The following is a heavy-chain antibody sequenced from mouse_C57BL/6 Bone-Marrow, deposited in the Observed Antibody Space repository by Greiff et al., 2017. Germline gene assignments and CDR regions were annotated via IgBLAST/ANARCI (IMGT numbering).Heavy chain of an antibody. J-gene: IGHJ3*01. Sequence: QVQLQQPGAELVKPGASVKLSCKASGYTFTSYWMHWVKQRPGQGLEWIGMIHPNSGSTNYNEKFKSKATLTVDQSSSTAYMQLNSLPSGDSAVCYCASSSWWVAWFAYWGQGTLVTVSA. V-gene: IGHV1-64*01. CDR3: ASSSWWVAWFAY. CDR2: IHPNSGST. D-gene: IGHD1-1*01. CDR1: GYTFTSYW.